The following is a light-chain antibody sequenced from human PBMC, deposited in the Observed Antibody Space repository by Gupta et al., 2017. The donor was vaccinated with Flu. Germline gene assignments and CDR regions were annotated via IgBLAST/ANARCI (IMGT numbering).Light chain of an antibody. Sequence: EIVLTQSPGTLSLSPGERATRSCRASQSVSSSYLTWYQQKPGQAPRLLIYGASNRATDLPDRFSGSASGTXFTLTVXIRDAEDFAVYYCQQEDNSVITFGXGTKLEIK. V-gene: IGKV3-20*01. CDR2: GAS. CDR1: QSVSSSY. J-gene: IGKJ2*01. CDR3: QQEDNSVIT.